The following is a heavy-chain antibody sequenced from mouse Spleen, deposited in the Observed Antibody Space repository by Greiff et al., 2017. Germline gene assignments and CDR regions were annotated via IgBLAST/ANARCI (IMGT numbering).Heavy chain of an antibody. CDR3: ARYSYYSVSDV. V-gene: IGHV1-42*01. CDR1: GYSFTGYY. CDR2: INPSTGGT. J-gene: IGHJ1*01. D-gene: IGHD2-12*01. Sequence: EVQLQQSGPELVKPGASVKISCKASGYSFTGYYMNWVKQSPEKSLEWIGEINPSTGGTTYNQKFKAKATLTVDKSSSTAYMQLKSLTSEDSAVYYCARYSYYSVSDVWGAGTTVTVSS.